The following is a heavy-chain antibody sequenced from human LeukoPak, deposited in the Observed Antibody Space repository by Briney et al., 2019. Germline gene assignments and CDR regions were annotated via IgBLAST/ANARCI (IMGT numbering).Heavy chain of an antibody. CDR2: ISYSGST. CDR1: GGSILTTNW. CDR3: ARHYYGDYEGWFDP. D-gene: IGHD4-17*01. J-gene: IGHJ5*02. Sequence: SETLSLTCAVSGGSILTTNWWSWVRQTPGKGLEWIGYISYSGSTNYNPSLKSRVTISVDTSKSQFSLKLSSVTAADTAVYYCARHYYGDYEGWFDPWGQGTLVTVSS. V-gene: IGHV4-4*02.